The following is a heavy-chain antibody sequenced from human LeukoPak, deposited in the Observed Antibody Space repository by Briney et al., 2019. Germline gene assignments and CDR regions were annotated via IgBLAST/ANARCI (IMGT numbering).Heavy chain of an antibody. CDR2: INSDGSWT. Sequence: PGGSLRLSCAASGNYWMHWGRQVPGKGLVWVSHINSDGSWTSYADSVKGRFTISRDNSKNTLYLQMNSLRAEDTAVYYCAKAALYDSSELIDWYFDLWGRGTLVTVSS. J-gene: IGHJ2*01. V-gene: IGHV3-74*01. CDR3: AKAALYDSSELIDWYFDL. CDR1: GNYW. D-gene: IGHD3-22*01.